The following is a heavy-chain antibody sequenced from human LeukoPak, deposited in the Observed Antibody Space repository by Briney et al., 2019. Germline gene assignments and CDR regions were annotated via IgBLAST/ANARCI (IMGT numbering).Heavy chain of an antibody. V-gene: IGHV4-30-4*08. D-gene: IGHD6-6*01. Sequence: SQTLSLTCTVSGGSISSGSYYWSWIRQPPGKGLEWIGYIYYSGSTYYNPSLKSRVTISVDTSKNQFSLKLSSVTAADTAVYYCAGYEYSSTNFDYWGQGTLVTVSS. CDR3: AGYEYSSTNFDY. CDR1: GGSISSGSYY. CDR2: IYYSGST. J-gene: IGHJ4*02.